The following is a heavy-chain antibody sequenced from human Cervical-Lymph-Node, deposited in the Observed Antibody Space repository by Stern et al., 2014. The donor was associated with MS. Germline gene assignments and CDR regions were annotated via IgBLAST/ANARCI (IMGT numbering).Heavy chain of an antibody. J-gene: IGHJ6*02. CDR2: SNTSIGRT. Sequence: VQLVESGAEVRKPGASVTVSCRASGYTFPTYYIHWVRQAPGQGLEWMGISNTSIGRTTYAQKFQVRVTMTRDTSTSTVYMEMSGLRSEDTAVYFCARVGIVGARGMDVWGQGTTVTVSS. CDR3: ARVGIVGARGMDV. V-gene: IGHV1-46*01. CDR1: GYTFPTYY. D-gene: IGHD1-26*01.